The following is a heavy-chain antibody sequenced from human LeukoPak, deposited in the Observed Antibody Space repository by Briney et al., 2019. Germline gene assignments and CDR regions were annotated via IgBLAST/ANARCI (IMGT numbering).Heavy chain of an antibody. CDR3: ARQNYDYVWGSYRPFDY. D-gene: IGHD3-16*02. CDR1: GGSFSGYY. Sequence: SETLSLTCAVYGGSFSGYYWGWIRQPPGKGLEWIGSIYYSGSTYYNPSLKSRVTISVDTSKNQFSLKLSSVTAADTAVYYCARQNYDYVWGSYRPFDYWGQGTLVTVSS. V-gene: IGHV4-39*01. CDR2: IYYSGST. J-gene: IGHJ4*02.